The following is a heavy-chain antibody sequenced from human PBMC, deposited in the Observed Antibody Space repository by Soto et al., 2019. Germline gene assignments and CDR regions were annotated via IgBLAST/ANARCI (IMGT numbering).Heavy chain of an antibody. CDR1: GGTFSSYA. Sequence: QVQLVQSGAEVKKPGSSVKVSCKASGGTFSSYAISWVRQAPGQGLEWMGGIIPIFGTANYAQKFQGRVTITADESTSTAYMELSSLRSEDTAVYYCVGGVRGDMYYYYGMDVWGQGTTVTVSS. D-gene: IGHD3-10*01. CDR2: IIPIFGTA. V-gene: IGHV1-69*01. J-gene: IGHJ6*02. CDR3: VGGVRGDMYYYYGMDV.